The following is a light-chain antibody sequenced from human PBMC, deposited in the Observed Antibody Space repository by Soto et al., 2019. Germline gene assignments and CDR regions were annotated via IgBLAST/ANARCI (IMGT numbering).Light chain of an antibody. CDR2: KAS. V-gene: IGKV1-5*03. CDR3: QQYRDYPWT. Sequence: DIQMTQSPSTLSASVGDRVTITCRASQSISSRLAWYQQKPGKAPQVLIYKASSLQSGVPSRFSGSGSGTEFTLTISSLQPDDFATYYCQQYRDYPWTFGQGTKVDIK. CDR1: QSISSR. J-gene: IGKJ1*01.